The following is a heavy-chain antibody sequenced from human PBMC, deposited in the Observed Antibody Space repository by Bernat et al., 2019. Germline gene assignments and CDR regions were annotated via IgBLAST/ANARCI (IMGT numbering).Heavy chain of an antibody. D-gene: IGHD6-19*01. CDR3: ARRGPMAGSVAHAFDI. V-gene: IGHV5-51*01. J-gene: IGHJ3*02. Sequence: EMQLGQSGAEVKKPGESLKISCKGSGDNFTTYWRGGVRQMPGKGREGMGIIYPGDSATRYSPSLQGQVTISVDKSISIASLQWPSLHASPTAISYCARRGPMAGSVAHAFDISGQGTMVTASS. CDR1: GDNFTTYW. CDR2: IYPGDSAT.